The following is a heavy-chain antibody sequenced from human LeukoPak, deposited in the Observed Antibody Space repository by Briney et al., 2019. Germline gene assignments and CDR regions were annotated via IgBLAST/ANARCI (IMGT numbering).Heavy chain of an antibody. D-gene: IGHD2-15*01. CDR3: ARGRDCSGGSCYSIYFDY. CDR2: IYTSGST. Sequence: SQTLSLTCTVSGGSISSGSYYWSWIRQPAGKGLEWIGRIYTSGSTNYNPSLKSRVTISVDTSKNQFSLKLSSVTAADTAVYYCARGRDCSGGSCYSIYFDYWGQGTLVTVSS. J-gene: IGHJ4*02. CDR1: GGSISSGSYY. V-gene: IGHV4-61*02.